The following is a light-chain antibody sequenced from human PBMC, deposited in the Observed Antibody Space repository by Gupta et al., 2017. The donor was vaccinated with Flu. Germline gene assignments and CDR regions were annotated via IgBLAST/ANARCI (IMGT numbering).Light chain of an antibody. CDR3: ETWDSDTFV. V-gene: IGLV4-60*03. Sequence: QPVLAQSSSASASLGSSVKLTCTLTSGHNTNIIAWHQQQPRKAPRFLMKVEGSGSYNKGSGVPDRFSGSSSGADRYLTISNLQSEDEADYYCETWDSDTFVFGTGTTVTVL. J-gene: IGLJ1*01. CDR2: VEGSGSY. CDR1: SGHNTNI.